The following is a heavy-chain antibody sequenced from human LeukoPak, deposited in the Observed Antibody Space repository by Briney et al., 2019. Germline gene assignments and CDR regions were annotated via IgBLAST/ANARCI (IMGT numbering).Heavy chain of an antibody. CDR2: IYYSGST. J-gene: IGHJ4*02. CDR1: GGSISSYY. D-gene: IGHD3-10*01. CDR3: TRDTGYGSVNL. Sequence: SETLSLTCTVSGGSISSYYWSWIRQPPGKGLEWIGYIYYSGSTNYNPSLKSRVTISVDTSKNQFSLKLSSVTAADTAVYYCTRDTGYGSVNLWGQGTLVTVSS. V-gene: IGHV4-59*01.